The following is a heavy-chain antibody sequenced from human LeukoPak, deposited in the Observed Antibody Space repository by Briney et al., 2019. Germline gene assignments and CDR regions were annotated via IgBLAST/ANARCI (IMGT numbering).Heavy chain of an antibody. D-gene: IGHD1-26*01. V-gene: IGHV3-66*01. CDR1: GFTVSTNY. J-gene: IGHJ6*03. Sequence: GGSLRLSCAASGFTVSTNYMTWIRQAPGKGPEWVSVMYTLGNTNYADSVRGRFTISRDNSKNTLYLQMNSLRAEDTAVYYCAGYGGSYPYYMDVWGKGTTVTISS. CDR3: AGYGGSYPYYMDV. CDR2: MYTLGNT.